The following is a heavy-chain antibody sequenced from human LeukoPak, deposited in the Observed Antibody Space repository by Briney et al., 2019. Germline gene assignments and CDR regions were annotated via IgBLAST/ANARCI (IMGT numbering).Heavy chain of an antibody. CDR3: ARGGYYDILTGYAVY. Sequence: GGSLRLSCAASGFTFSSYGMSWVRQAPGKGLEWVAVISYDGSNKYYADSVKGRFTISRDNSKNTLYLQMNSLRAEDTAVYYCARGGYYDILTGYAVYWGQGTLVTVSS. V-gene: IGHV3-30*03. J-gene: IGHJ4*02. CDR2: ISYDGSNK. CDR1: GFTFSSYG. D-gene: IGHD3-9*01.